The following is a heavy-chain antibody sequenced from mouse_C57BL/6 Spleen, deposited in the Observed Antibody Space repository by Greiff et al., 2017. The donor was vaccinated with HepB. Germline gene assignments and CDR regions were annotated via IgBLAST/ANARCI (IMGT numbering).Heavy chain of an antibody. D-gene: IGHD2-14*01. J-gene: IGHJ4*01. CDR2: IDPETGGT. CDR3: TGWGIVRRGVDY. Sequence: QVQLQQSGAELVRPGASVTLSCKASGYTFTDYEMHWVKQTPVHGLEWIGAIDPETGGTAYNQKFKGKAILTADKSSSTAYMELRSLTSEDSAVYYCTGWGIVRRGVDYWGQGTSVTVSS. V-gene: IGHV1-15*01. CDR1: GYTFTDYE.